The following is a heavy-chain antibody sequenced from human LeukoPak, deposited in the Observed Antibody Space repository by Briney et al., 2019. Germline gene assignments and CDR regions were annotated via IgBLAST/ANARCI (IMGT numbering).Heavy chain of an antibody. J-gene: IGHJ4*02. V-gene: IGHV3-53*01. Sequence: GGSLRLSCAASGFTVSSNYMSWVRQAPGKGLEWVSVIYSGGSTYYADSVKGRFTISRDNSKNTLYLQMNSLRAEDTAVYYCAGRYYYDSSGYWIYWGQGTLVTVSS. CDR2: IYSGGST. CDR1: GFTVSSNY. D-gene: IGHD3-22*01. CDR3: AGRYYYDSSGYWIY.